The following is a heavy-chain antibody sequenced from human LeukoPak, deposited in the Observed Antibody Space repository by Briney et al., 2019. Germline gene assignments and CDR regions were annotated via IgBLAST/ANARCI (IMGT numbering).Heavy chain of an antibody. CDR1: GFTFSNYW. J-gene: IGHJ6*03. Sequence: GGSLRLSCAASGFTFSNYWMSWVRQAPGKGLEWVSVIYSGGSTYYADSVKGRFTISRDNSKNTLYLQMNSLRAEDTAVYYCARVEGYSYGTGYYYYYMDVWGKGTTVTVSS. D-gene: IGHD5-18*01. V-gene: IGHV3-53*01. CDR3: ARVEGYSYGTGYYYYYMDV. CDR2: IYSGGST.